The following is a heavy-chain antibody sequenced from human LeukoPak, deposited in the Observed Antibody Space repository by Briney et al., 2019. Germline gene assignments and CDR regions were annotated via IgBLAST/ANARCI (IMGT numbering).Heavy chain of an antibody. CDR2: IYTSGST. CDR3: ARGESHLGAFDI. Sequence: SETLSLTCTVSGGSISSGSYYWSWIRQPAGKGLEWIGRIYTSGSTNYNPSLKSRVTISVDTSKNQFSLKLSSVTAADTAVYYCARGESHLGAFDIWGQGTMVIVSS. V-gene: IGHV4-61*02. CDR1: GGSISSGSYY. D-gene: IGHD3-16*01. J-gene: IGHJ3*02.